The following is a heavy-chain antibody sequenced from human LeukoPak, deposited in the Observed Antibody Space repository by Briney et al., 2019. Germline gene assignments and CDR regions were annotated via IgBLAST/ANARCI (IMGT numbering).Heavy chain of an antibody. V-gene: IGHV4-34*01. CDR1: GGSFSGYY. Sequence: SETLSLTCAVYGGSFSGYYWSWIRQPPGKGLEWIGEINHSGSTNYNPSLKSRVTISVDTSKNQFSLKLSSVTAADTAVYYCARGEYSSSGGAFDIWGQGTMVTVSS. J-gene: IGHJ3*02. CDR3: ARGEYSSSGGAFDI. D-gene: IGHD6-6*01. CDR2: INHSGST.